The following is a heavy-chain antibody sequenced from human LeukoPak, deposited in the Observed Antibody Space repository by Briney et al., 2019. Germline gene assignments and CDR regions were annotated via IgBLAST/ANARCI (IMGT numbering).Heavy chain of an antibody. Sequence: PGGSLRLSCSASGFTFSSYAMHWVRQAPGKGLEYVSAISSDGGSTYYADSVKGRFTISRDNSKNTLYLQMSSLRAEDTAVYYCATSDRDPYSSSWSTWNDFDIWGQGTMVTVSS. J-gene: IGHJ3*02. V-gene: IGHV3-64D*06. CDR1: GFTFSSYA. CDR3: ATSDRDPYSSSWSTWNDFDI. D-gene: IGHD6-13*01. CDR2: ISSDGGST.